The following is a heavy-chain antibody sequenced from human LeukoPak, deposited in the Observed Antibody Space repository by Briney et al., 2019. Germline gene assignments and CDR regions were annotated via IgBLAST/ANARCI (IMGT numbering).Heavy chain of an antibody. CDR2: IYYSGST. Sequence: ASETLSLTCTVSGGSISSYYWSWIRQPPGKGLEWIGYIYYSGSTNYNPSLKSRVTISVDTSKNQLSLKLSSVTAADTAVYYCARRDWYFDLWGRGTLVTVSS. J-gene: IGHJ2*01. CDR3: ARRDWYFDL. V-gene: IGHV4-59*08. CDR1: GGSISSYY.